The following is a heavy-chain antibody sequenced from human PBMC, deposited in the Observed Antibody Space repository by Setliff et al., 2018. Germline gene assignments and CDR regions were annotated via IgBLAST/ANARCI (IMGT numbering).Heavy chain of an antibody. D-gene: IGHD6-19*01. V-gene: IGHV4-31*03. CDR3: ARGRAGHSGH. CDR1: GGSISSGGYY. CDR2: IYYSGSTS. Sequence: SETLSLTCTVSGGSISSGGYYWSWIRQHPGKGLGWIGYIYYSGSTSYYNPSLKSRVTISVDTSKNQFSLKPSSVTAADTAVYYCARGRAGHSGHWGQGTLVTVSS. J-gene: IGHJ4*02.